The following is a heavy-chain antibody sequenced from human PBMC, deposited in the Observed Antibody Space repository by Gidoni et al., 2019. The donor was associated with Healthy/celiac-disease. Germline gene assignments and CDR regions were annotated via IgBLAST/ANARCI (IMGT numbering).Heavy chain of an antibody. Sequence: SYAMSWVRQAPGKGLEWVSAISGSGGSTYYADSVKGRFTISRDNSKNTLYLQMNSLRAEDTAVYYCAKDGPWNYGGLRDYWGQGTLVTVSS. J-gene: IGHJ4*02. D-gene: IGHD1-7*01. CDR3: AKDGPWNYGGLRDY. CDR2: ISGSGGST. V-gene: IGHV3-23*01. CDR1: SYA.